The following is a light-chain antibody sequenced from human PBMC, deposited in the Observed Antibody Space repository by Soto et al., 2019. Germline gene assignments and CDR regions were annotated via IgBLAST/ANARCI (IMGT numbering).Light chain of an antibody. Sequence: EIVMTQSPAPLSVSPAESATLSCRASQSISDTLAWYQQKPGQAPRLLIYGASRRATSFPARFSGSGSGTDFTLTISSRQSEDVAVYYCKQYDNWPWTFGQGTKVDIK. CDR3: KQYDNWPWT. J-gene: IGKJ1*01. CDR1: QSISDT. CDR2: GAS. V-gene: IGKV3-15*01.